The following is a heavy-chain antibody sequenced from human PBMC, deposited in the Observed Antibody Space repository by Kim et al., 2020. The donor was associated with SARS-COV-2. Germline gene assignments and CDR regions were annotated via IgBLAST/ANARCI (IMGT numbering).Heavy chain of an antibody. Sequence: ASVKVSCKASGYTFTSYGISWVRQAPGQGLEWMGWISAYNGNTNYAQKLQGRVTMTTDTSTSTAYMELRSLRSDDTAVYYCARDLTYCSGGSCHYYYYGMDVWGQGTTVTVSS. D-gene: IGHD2-15*01. CDR2: ISAYNGNT. CDR1: GYTFTSYG. V-gene: IGHV1-18*01. CDR3: ARDLTYCSGGSCHYYYYGMDV. J-gene: IGHJ6*02.